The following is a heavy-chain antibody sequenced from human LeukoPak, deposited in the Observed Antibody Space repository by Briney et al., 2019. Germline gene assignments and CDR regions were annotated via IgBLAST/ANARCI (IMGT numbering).Heavy chain of an antibody. V-gene: IGHV3-21*01. CDR1: GFTFSSHS. D-gene: IGHD2-2*01. J-gene: IGHJ4*02. Sequence: GGSLRLSCAASGFTFSSHSMNWVRQAPGKGLEWVSSISSTTSYIHYADSVKGRFTISRDNVNNSLYLQINNLRAEDTAVYYCARAGLYQLLWAFDYWGQGNLVTVSS. CDR2: ISSTTSYI. CDR3: ARAGLYQLLWAFDY.